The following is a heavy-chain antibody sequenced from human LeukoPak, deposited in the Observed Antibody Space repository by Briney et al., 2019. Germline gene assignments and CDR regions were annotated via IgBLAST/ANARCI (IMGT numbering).Heavy chain of an antibody. V-gene: IGHV4-34*01. D-gene: IGHD5-18*01. J-gene: IGHJ5*02. CDR1: GGSFSGYY. CDR3: ARAVDTAIMYNWFDP. CDR2: INDSGST. Sequence: SETLSLTCAVDGGSFSGYYWNWLRQPPGKGLEWMGEINDSGSTNYNPSLKSRVTISVDTSKSQFSLKLSTVTASDTAMYYCARAVDTAIMYNWFDPWGQGILVTVSS.